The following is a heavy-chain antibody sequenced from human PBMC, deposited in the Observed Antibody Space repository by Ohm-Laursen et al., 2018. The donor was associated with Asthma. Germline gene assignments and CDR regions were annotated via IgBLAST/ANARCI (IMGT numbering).Heavy chain of an antibody. Sequence: SLRLSCAASGFTFSSYAMHWVRQAPGKGLEWVAVISYGGSNKYYADSVKGRFTISRDNSKNTLYLQMNSLRAEDTAVYYCARDPAGYCSSTSCFLRGMDVWGQGTTVTVSS. J-gene: IGHJ6*02. V-gene: IGHV3-30-3*01. CDR1: GFTFSSYA. D-gene: IGHD2-2*01. CDR3: ARDPAGYCSSTSCFLRGMDV. CDR2: ISYGGSNK.